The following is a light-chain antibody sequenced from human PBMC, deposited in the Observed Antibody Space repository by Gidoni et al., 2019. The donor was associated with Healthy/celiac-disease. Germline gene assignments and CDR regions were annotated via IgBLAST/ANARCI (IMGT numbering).Light chain of an antibody. J-gene: IGKJ1*01. CDR2: GAS. CDR3: QQYGSP. V-gene: IGKV3-20*01. CDR1: QSVSSSY. Sequence: EFLLTQSPGTLSLSPGERATLPCRPSQSVSSSYLAWYQQKPGQAPRPLIYGASSRATGITDRFSGSGSGTDFTLTISRLEPEDFAVFYCQQYGSPFGQGTKVEIK.